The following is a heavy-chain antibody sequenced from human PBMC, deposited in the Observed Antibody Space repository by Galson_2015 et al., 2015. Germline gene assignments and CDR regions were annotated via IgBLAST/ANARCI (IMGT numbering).Heavy chain of an antibody. V-gene: IGHV1-2*06. D-gene: IGHD3-16*01. Sequence: SVKVSCKASGYTFIDYYIHWVRQAPGQGLEWMGRIHPRRGGTTSAQKFQGRVTMTRDTSITTAYMELSRLTSDDTAIYFCARDGDDYTNDLDFWGQGTLVTVSS. CDR2: IHPRRGGT. CDR1: GYTFIDYY. J-gene: IGHJ4*02. CDR3: ARDGDDYTNDLDF.